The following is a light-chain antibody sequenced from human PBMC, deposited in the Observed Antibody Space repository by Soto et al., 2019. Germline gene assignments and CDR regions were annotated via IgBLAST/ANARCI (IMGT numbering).Light chain of an antibody. V-gene: IGLV1-40*01. CDR2: GNS. J-gene: IGLJ3*02. Sequence: QSVLTQPPSVSGAPGQRVTISCTGSSSNIGAGYDVHWYQQLPGTAPKLLIYGNSNRPSGVPDRFSDSKSGTSASLAITGXXXXXXXXYYCQSYDNSLSGWVFGGGTKLTVL. CDR3: QSYDNSLSGWV. CDR1: SSNIGAGYD.